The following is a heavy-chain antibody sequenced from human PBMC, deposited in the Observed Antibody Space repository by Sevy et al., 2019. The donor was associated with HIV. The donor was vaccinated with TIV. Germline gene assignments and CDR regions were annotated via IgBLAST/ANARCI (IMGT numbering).Heavy chain of an antibody. CDR1: GFTFSSYA. D-gene: IGHD5-12*01. CDR2: ISYDGSNK. Sequence: GGSLRLSCAASGFTFSSYAMHWVRQAPGKGLEWMAVISYDGSNKYYADSVKGRFTISRDNSKNKLYLQMNSLRAEDTAVYNYARDPLAMATIGGYFDYWGQGTLVTVSS. J-gene: IGHJ4*02. CDR3: ARDPLAMATIGGYFDY. V-gene: IGHV3-30-3*01.